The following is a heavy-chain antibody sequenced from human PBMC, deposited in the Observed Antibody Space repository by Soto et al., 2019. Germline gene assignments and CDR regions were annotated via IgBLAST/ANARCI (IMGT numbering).Heavy chain of an antibody. V-gene: IGHV1-69*08. Sequence: QVQLVQSGAEVKKPGSSVKVSCKASGGTFSSYTISWVRQAPGKGLEWMGRIIPILGIANYAQKFQGRVTITADKSTSTAYMELSSLRSEETAVYYCARDLGNSGYDQTRVGYWGQGTLVTVSS. CDR2: IIPILGIA. CDR3: ARDLGNSGYDQTRVGY. CDR1: GGTFSSYT. D-gene: IGHD5-12*01. J-gene: IGHJ4*02.